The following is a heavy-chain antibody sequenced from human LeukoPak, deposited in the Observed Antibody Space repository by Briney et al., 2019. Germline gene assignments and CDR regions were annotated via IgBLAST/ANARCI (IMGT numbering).Heavy chain of an antibody. V-gene: IGHV3-21*01. J-gene: IGHJ6*02. CDR3: ASHFLVPAARYYGMDV. D-gene: IGHD2-2*01. CDR2: ISSSSSYI. Sequence: GGSLRLSCAASGFTFSSYSMNWVRQAPGKGLEWVSSISSSSSYIYYADSVKGRFTISRDNAKNSLYLQMNSLRAEDTAVYYCASHFLVPAARYYGMDVWGQGTMVTVSS. CDR1: GFTFSSYS.